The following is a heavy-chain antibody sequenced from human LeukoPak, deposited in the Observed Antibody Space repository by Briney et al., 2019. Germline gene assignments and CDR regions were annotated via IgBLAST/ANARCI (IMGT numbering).Heavy chain of an antibody. CDR2: IYHSGST. CDR1: GGFISSGGYS. CDR3: ARSSAAATQAFDI. J-gene: IGHJ3*02. Sequence: SETLSLTCAVSGGFISSGGYSWSWIRQPPGKGLEWIGYIYHSGSTYYNPSLKSRVTISVDRSKNQFSLKLSSVTAADTAVYYCARSSAAATQAFDIWGQGTMVTVSS. V-gene: IGHV4-30-2*01. D-gene: IGHD6-13*01.